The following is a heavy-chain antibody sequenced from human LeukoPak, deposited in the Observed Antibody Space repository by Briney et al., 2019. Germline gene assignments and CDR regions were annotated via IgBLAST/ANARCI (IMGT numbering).Heavy chain of an antibody. CDR2: ISYTGNT. D-gene: IGHD3-22*01. J-gene: IGHJ4*02. V-gene: IGHV4-59*12. Sequence: SETLSLTCTVSGGSISSYYWSWILQPPGKGPEWIGSISYTGNTNYSPSLKSRLTISVDTSKNQFSLKLKSVTAADTAVYYCVRDEHSSGVDYWGQGILVTVSS. CDR3: VRDEHSSGVDY. CDR1: GGSISSYY.